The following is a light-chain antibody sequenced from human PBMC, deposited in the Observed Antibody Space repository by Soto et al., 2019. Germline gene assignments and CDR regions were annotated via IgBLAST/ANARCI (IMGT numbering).Light chain of an antibody. CDR3: ASWDSSVSGVV. V-gene: IGLV1-51*01. J-gene: IGLJ3*02. Sequence: QSVLTQPPSVSAAPGQKVTLSCSGRSFNVGNNYVCWYQQVAGTAPKLLIYDTYKRPSGIPDRFSGSKSGTLATLGITGLQTGDEACYYCASWDSSVSGVVFGGGTQLTVL. CDR1: SFNVGNNY. CDR2: DTY.